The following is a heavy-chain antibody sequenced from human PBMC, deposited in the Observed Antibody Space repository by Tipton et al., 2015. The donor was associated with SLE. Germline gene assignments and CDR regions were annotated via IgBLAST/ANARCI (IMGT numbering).Heavy chain of an antibody. V-gene: IGHV4-34*01. D-gene: IGHD6-13*01. CDR1: DGSLSGYY. CDR2: ISHDGGA. J-gene: IGHJ6*02. CDR3: ARDGGQRVISGTYDFYYYGLDV. Sequence: LSLTCTVFDGSLSGYYWAWLRQSPGKGLEWIGEISHDGGANYNPSLESRGTISLETSKNQFSLKLTSVTAADTAVYYCARDGGQRVISGTYDFYYYGLDVWGQGTTVTVSS.